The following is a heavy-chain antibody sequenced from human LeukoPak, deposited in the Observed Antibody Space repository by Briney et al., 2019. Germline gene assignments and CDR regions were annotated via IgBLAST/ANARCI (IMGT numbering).Heavy chain of an antibody. CDR2: MNPNSGNT. J-gene: IGHJ6*02. CDR3: ARFFTIFGVVIISGMDV. D-gene: IGHD3-3*01. Sequence: ASVKVSCKASGYTFTSYDINWARQATGQGLEWMGWMNPNSGNTGYAQKFRGRVTMTRNTSISTAYMELSSLRSEDTAVYYCARFFTIFGVVIISGMDVWGQGTTVTVSS. CDR1: GYTFTSYD. V-gene: IGHV1-8*01.